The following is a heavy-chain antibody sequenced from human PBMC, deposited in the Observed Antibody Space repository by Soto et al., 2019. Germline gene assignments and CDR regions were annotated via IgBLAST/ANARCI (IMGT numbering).Heavy chain of an antibody. CDR3: ARGGVDPMDVGAFDI. CDR2: IYPGDSDT. CDR1: GYSFTSYW. Sequence: PGESLKISCKGSGYSFTSYWIGWVRQMPGKGLEWMGIIYPGDSDTRYSPSFQGQVTISADKSISTAYLQWSSLKASDTAMYYCARGGVDPMDVGAFDIWGQGTMVTVSS. V-gene: IGHV5-51*01. J-gene: IGHJ3*02. D-gene: IGHD2-2*03.